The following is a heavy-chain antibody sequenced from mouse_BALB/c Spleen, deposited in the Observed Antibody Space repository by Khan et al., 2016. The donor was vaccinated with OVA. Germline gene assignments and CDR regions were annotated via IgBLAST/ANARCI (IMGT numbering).Heavy chain of an antibody. V-gene: IGHV3-2*02. CDR1: GYSITSDYA. D-gene: IGHD4-1*01. CDR2: ISYSGST. J-gene: IGHJ4*01. CDR3: ASDLGGYYGLDY. Sequence: EVQLQESGPGLVKPSQSLSLTCTVTGYSITSDYAWNWIRQFPGNKLEWMGYISYSGSTTYNPSLKSRISITRDTSKDQFFLQFKSMTSEDTATYYCASDLGGYYGLDYWGQGTSVTVSS.